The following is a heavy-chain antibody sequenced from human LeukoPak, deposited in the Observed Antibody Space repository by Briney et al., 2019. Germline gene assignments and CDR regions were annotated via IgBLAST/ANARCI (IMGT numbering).Heavy chain of an antibody. D-gene: IGHD2-8*02. CDR2: IYSGGTT. Sequence: GGSLRLSCAASGFTVSTNCMTWVRQAPGKGLEWVSTIYSGGTTYYADSVMGRFTISRHNSRNTLYLQMNSLRAEDTAVYYCARSFCTSVSCPKGHYYYVMDVWGQGTTVTVSS. V-gene: IGHV3-53*04. CDR3: ARSFCTSVSCPKGHYYYVMDV. J-gene: IGHJ6*02. CDR1: GFTVSTNC.